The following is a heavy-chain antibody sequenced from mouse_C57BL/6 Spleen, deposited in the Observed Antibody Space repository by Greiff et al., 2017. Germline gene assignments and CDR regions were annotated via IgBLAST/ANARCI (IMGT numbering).Heavy chain of an antibody. D-gene: IGHD1-1*01. Sequence: QVQLQQPGAELVKPGASVKMSCKASGYTFTSYWITWVKQRPGQGLEWIGDIYPGSGSTNYNEKFKSKATLTVDTSSSTAYMQLSNLTSEDSAVYYCARVEYYGSLDWYFDVWGTGTTVTVSS. V-gene: IGHV1-55*01. CDR3: ARVEYYGSLDWYFDV. J-gene: IGHJ1*03. CDR1: GYTFTSYW. CDR2: IYPGSGST.